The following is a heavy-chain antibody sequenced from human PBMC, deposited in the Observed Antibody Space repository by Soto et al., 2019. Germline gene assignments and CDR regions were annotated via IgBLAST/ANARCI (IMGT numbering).Heavy chain of an antibody. D-gene: IGHD2-15*01. Sequence: GGSLRLSCAASGFTFSSYWMSWVRQAPGKGLEWVANIKQDGSEKYYVDSVKGRFTISRDNAKNSLYLQMNSLRAEDTAVYYCATDPPIGGYCSGGSCPVLWGQGTMVIGSS. V-gene: IGHV3-7*01. CDR3: ATDPPIGGYCSGGSCPVL. J-gene: IGHJ3*01. CDR2: IKQDGSEK. CDR1: GFTFSSYW.